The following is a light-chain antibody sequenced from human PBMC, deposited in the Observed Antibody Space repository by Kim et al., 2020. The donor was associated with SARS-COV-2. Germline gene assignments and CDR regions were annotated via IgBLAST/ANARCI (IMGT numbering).Light chain of an antibody. CDR2: WAS. J-gene: IGKJ1*01. V-gene: IGKV4-1*01. CDR3: HQYSSSQPWT. CDR1: QSVLYSSDKRNY. Sequence: DIVMTQSPDSLTVSLGERATINCKSSQSVLYSSDKRNYLAWYQQTPGQPPKLLLYWASTRESGVPDRFSGSGSGTDFTLTISSLQAEDVAVYYCHQYSSSQPWTFGQGTKLEIK.